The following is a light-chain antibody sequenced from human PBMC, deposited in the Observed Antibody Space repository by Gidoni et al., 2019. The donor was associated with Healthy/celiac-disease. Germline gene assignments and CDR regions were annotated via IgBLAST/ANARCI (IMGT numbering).Light chain of an antibody. CDR3: QQSYSTPYT. V-gene: IGKV1-39*01. J-gene: IGKJ2*01. CDR1: QSISSY. CDR2: AAS. Sequence: DIQMTQSPSSLSASVGDRVTIPCRASQSISSYLNWYQQKPGKAPKRLIYAASSLQSGVPSRFSGSGSGTDFTLTISSLQPEDFATYYCQQSYSTPYTFXXXTKLEIK.